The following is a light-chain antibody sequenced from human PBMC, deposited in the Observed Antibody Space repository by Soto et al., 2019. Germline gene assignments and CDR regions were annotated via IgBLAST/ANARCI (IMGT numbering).Light chain of an antibody. Sequence: QSVLTQPPSVSGAPGQRVTISCTGSSSNIGAGYDVHWYQHLPGTAPKIIIYGNNNRPSGVPDRFSGSKSGTSASLAITGLQAEDEGDYYCQSYDTSLSGPVLFGGGTKLTVL. J-gene: IGLJ2*01. CDR1: SSNIGAGYD. V-gene: IGLV1-40*01. CDR2: GNN. CDR3: QSYDTSLSGPVL.